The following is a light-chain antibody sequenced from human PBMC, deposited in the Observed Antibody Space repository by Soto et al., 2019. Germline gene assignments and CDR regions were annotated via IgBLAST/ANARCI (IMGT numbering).Light chain of an antibody. CDR3: QHYPTYSRT. J-gene: IGKJ1*01. Sequence: DIQMTQSPSTLSASVGDRVTITCRASQSISPWLAWYQQKPGKAPKLLIYKASSLGSGVPSRFSGSGSVPAFTLTISSLQPDDLATYYCQHYPTYSRTFGQGPKVEIQ. CDR2: KAS. V-gene: IGKV1-5*03. CDR1: QSISPW.